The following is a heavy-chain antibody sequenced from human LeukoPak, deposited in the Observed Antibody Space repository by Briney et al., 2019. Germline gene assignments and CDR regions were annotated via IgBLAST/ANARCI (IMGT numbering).Heavy chain of an antibody. CDR2: ISWNSGSI. V-gene: IGHV3-9*01. J-gene: IGHJ4*02. CDR3: AKAMAAAAGLFDY. Sequence: GISWNSGSIGYADSVKGRFTISRDNAKNSLYLQMNSLRAEDTALYYCAKAMAAAAGLFDYWGQGTLVTVSS. D-gene: IGHD6-13*01.